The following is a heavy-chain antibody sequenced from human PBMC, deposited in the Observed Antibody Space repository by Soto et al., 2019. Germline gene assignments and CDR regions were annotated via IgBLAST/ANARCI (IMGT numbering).Heavy chain of an antibody. J-gene: IGHJ4*02. CDR1: GFTFTTYG. V-gene: IGHV1-18*01. CDR2: ISAYSGST. Sequence: ASVKVSCKASGFTFTTYGISWVRQAPGQGLEWMGWISAYSGSTKFAQKLQGRVTMTTDTSTTTAYMELRSLTSDDTAVYYCARDFTKSSSWPYYFDYWGQGTLVTVSS. CDR3: ARDFTKSSSWPYYFDY. D-gene: IGHD6-13*01.